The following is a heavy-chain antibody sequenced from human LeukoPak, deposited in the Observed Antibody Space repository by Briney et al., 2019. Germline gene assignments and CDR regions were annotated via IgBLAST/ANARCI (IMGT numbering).Heavy chain of an antibody. Sequence: GGSLRLPCAASGFTFSTFGMTWVRQAPGKGLEWVSGISGSDRSIYYADSVKGRFTISRDNSKNTLYLQMNSLRAEDTAVYYCARRAGAYSHPYDYWGQGTLVTVSS. D-gene: IGHD4/OR15-4a*01. J-gene: IGHJ4*02. V-gene: IGHV3-23*01. CDR2: ISGSDRSI. CDR3: ARRAGAYSHPYDY. CDR1: GFTFSTFG.